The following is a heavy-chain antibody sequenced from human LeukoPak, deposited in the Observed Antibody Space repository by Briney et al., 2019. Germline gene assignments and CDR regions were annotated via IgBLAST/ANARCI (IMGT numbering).Heavy chain of an antibody. CDR1: GDSISSGYY. J-gene: IGHJ4*02. D-gene: IGHD3-10*01. CDR3: ARTYGSGSTSPHY. V-gene: IGHV4-38-2*01. Sequence: NPSETLSLTCAVSGDSISSGYYWGWIRQPPGKVLEWIGSIYHSGSTYYNPSLKSRVTISVDTSKNQFSPKLSSVTAADTAVYYCARTYGSGSTSPHYWGQGTLVTVSS. CDR2: IYHSGST.